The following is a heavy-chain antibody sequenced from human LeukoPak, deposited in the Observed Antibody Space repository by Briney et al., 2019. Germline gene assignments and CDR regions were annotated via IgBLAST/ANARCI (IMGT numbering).Heavy chain of an antibody. J-gene: IGHJ3*02. CDR1: GFTFSSYS. D-gene: IGHD6-13*01. CDR2: ISSSSSYI. CDR3: ARDGPLIAAAGGGGDAFDI. Sequence: PGGSLRLSCAASGFTFSSYSMNWVRQAPGKGLEWVSSISSSSSYIYYADSVKGRFTISRDNAKNSLYLQMNSLRAEETAVYYCARDGPLIAAAGGGGDAFDIWGQGTMVTVSS. V-gene: IGHV3-21*01.